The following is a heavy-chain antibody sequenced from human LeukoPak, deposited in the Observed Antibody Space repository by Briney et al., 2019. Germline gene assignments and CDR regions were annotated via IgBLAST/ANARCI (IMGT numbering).Heavy chain of an antibody. CDR1: GFTFTSSA. CDR2: IVVGSGNT. D-gene: IGHD2-2*01. Sequence: SVKVSCKASGFTFTSSAMQWVRQARGQRLEWIGWIVVGSGNTNYAQKFQERVTITRDMSTSTAYMELSSLRSEDTAVYYRAADLVGREGFDPWGQGTLVTVSS. V-gene: IGHV1-58*02. CDR3: AADLVGREGFDP. J-gene: IGHJ5*02.